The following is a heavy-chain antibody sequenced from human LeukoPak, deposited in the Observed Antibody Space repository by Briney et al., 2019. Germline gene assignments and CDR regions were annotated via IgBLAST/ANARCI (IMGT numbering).Heavy chain of an antibody. CDR2: ISAGGAGT. CDR3: AEAGYSSGRKYGMDV. J-gene: IGHJ6*02. V-gene: IGHV3-23*01. CDR1: GFTFSSYA. D-gene: IGHD6-19*01. Sequence: GGSLRLSCAASGFTFSSYAMNWVRQAPGKGLEWVSTISAGGAGTYYADSVKGRFTTSRDNSKNKLYVQMNSLRVEDTAVYYCAEAGYSSGRKYGMDVWGQGTTVTVSS.